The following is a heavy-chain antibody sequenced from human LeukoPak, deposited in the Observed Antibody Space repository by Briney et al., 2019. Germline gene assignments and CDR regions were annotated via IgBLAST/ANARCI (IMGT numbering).Heavy chain of an antibody. Sequence: SETLSLTCTVSGGSISSSNYYWGWIRQPPGKGLEWIGSVYYGGTTYYNPSLKSRVTISEDTSKNQFSLKLSSVTAADTAVYYCARRATTVTTGYYYYYMDVWGKGTTVTVSS. CDR3: ARRATTVTTGYYYYYMDV. CDR1: GGSISSSNYY. J-gene: IGHJ6*03. D-gene: IGHD4-17*01. V-gene: IGHV4-39*01. CDR2: VYYGGTT.